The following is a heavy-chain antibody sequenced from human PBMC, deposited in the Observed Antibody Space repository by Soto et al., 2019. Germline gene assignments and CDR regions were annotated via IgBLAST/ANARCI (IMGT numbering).Heavy chain of an antibody. CDR1: GGSISSGGYY. CDR2: IYYSGST. J-gene: IGHJ2*01. V-gene: IGHV4-31*02. D-gene: IGHD4-17*01. CDR3: ARVNYGDYVYFDL. Sequence: SETLSLTWTVSGGSISSGGYYWSWIRQHPGKGLEWIGYIYYSGSTYYNPSLKSRVTISVDTSKNQFSLKLSSVTAADTAVYYCARVNYGDYVYFDLWGRGTLVTVSS.